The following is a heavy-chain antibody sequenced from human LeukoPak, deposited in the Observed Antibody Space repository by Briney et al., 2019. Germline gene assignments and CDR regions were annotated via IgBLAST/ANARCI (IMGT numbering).Heavy chain of an antibody. J-gene: IGHJ6*02. CDR2: INSDGSST. Sequence: GGSLRLSCAASGFTFSSYWMHWVRQAPGKGLVWASRINSDGSSTIYADSVKGRFTISRDNAKNTLYLQMNSLRAEDTAVYYCAKGDYDFWSGYPYYYGMDVWGQGTTVTVSS. CDR1: GFTFSSYW. V-gene: IGHV3-74*01. D-gene: IGHD3-3*01. CDR3: AKGDYDFWSGYPYYYGMDV.